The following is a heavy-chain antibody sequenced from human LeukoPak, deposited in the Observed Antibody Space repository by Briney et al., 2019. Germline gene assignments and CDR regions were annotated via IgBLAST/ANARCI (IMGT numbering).Heavy chain of an antibody. J-gene: IGHJ4*02. CDR1: GYTFTSYG. CDR3: ARGSAYYDFWSGYSLSSKQIPGVYFDY. Sequence: GASVKVSCKASGYTFTSYGISWVRQAPGQGLEWMGWISAYNGNTNYAQKLQGRVTMTTDTSTSTAYMELRSLRSDDTAVYYCARGSAYYDFWSGYSLSSKQIPGVYFDYWGQGTLVTVSS. D-gene: IGHD3-3*01. V-gene: IGHV1-18*01. CDR2: ISAYNGNT.